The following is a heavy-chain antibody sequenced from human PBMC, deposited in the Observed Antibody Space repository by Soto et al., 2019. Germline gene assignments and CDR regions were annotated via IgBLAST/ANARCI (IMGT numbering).Heavy chain of an antibody. V-gene: IGHV3-33*01. CDR2: IWYDGSNK. Sequence: GGSLRLSCAASGFTFSSYGMHWVRQAPGKGLEWVAVIWYDGSNKYYADSVKGRFTISRDNSKNTLYLQMNSLRAEDTAVYYCARDPGMATARNYFDYWGQGTLVTVSS. CDR1: GFTFSSYG. J-gene: IGHJ4*02. CDR3: ARDPGMATARNYFDY. D-gene: IGHD5-18*01.